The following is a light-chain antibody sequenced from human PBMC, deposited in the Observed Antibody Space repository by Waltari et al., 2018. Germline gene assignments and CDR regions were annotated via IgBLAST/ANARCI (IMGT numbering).Light chain of an antibody. CDR3: QQSYSTPRFT. CDR1: QSISSY. Sequence: DIQMTQSPSSLSASVGDRVTITCRASQSISSYLNWYQQKPGNAPKLLIYASSSLQSGVPSRFSGRGSGTDFTLTISSLQPEDFGTYYCQQSYSTPRFTFGPGTKVEIK. V-gene: IGKV1-39*01. CDR2: ASS. J-gene: IGKJ3*01.